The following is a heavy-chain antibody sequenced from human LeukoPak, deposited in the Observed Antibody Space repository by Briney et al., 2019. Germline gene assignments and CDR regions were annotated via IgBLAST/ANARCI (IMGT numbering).Heavy chain of an antibody. Sequence: GETLRLSCAASGFTFSSYGMSWVRQAPGKGLEWVSAISGSGGSTYYADSVKGRFTISRDNSKNTVYLQMNSLRAEDTAVYYCAKAGKEITMVRGGWFDPWGQGTLVTVSS. J-gene: IGHJ5*02. CDR1: GFTFSSYG. V-gene: IGHV3-23*01. CDR3: AKAGKEITMVRGGWFDP. D-gene: IGHD3-10*01. CDR2: ISGSGGST.